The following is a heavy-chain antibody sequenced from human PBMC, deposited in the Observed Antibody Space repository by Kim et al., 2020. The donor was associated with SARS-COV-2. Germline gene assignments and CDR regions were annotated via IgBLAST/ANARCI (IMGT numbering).Heavy chain of an antibody. CDR3: AGGWARVVPSPILGIGPHYDYYAMDV. V-gene: IGHV4-34*01. D-gene: IGHD7-27*01. Sequence: SETLSLTCAVYVGSLSGYHWTWVRQPPGKGLEWIGEINHSGATNYNPSLRSRVAISIDTSKNQFSLKLNSVTAADTSVYFCAGGWARVVPSPILGIGPHYDYYAMDVWGRGTTVTVSS. CDR1: VGSLSGYH. J-gene: IGHJ6*02. CDR2: INHSGAT.